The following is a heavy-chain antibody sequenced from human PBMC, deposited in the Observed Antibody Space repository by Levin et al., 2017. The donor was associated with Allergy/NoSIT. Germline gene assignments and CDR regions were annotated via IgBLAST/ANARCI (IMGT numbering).Heavy chain of an antibody. V-gene: IGHV4-59*01. D-gene: IGHD1-1*01. J-gene: IGHJ4*02. Sequence: SETLSLTCTVSGGSISSYYWSWIRQPPGKGLEWIGYIYYSGSTNYNPSLKSRVTISVDTSKNQFSLKLSSVTAADTAVYYCARSYNRATMDYWGQGTLVTVSS. CDR1: GGSISSYY. CDR3: ARSYNRATMDY. CDR2: IYYSGST.